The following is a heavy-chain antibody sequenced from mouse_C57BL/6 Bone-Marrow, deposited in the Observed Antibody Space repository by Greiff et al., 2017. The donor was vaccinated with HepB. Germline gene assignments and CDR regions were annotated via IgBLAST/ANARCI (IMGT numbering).Heavy chain of an antibody. D-gene: IGHD2-4*01. CDR1: GYSITSGYD. Sequence: EVKLQESGPGMVKPSQSLSLTCTVTGYSITSGYDWHWIRHFPGNKLEWMGYISYSGSTNYNPSLKSRISITHDTSKNHFFLKLNSVTTEDTATYYCARDGRLRRGFAYWGQGTLVTVSA. CDR3: ARDGRLRRGFAY. V-gene: IGHV3-1*01. CDR2: ISYSGST. J-gene: IGHJ3*01.